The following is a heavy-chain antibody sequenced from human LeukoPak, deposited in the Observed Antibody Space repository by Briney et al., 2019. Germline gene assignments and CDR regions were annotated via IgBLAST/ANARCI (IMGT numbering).Heavy chain of an antibody. CDR1: GYTFTSYD. J-gene: IGHJ6*03. D-gene: IGHD1-7*01. Sequence: ASVKVSCKASGYTFTSYDINWVRQATGQGLEWMGWISAYNGNTNYAQKLQGRVTMTTDTSTSTAYMELRSLRSDDTAVYYCARVKLYYYYMGVWGKGTTVTVSS. CDR2: ISAYNGNT. V-gene: IGHV1-18*01. CDR3: ARVKLYYYYMGV.